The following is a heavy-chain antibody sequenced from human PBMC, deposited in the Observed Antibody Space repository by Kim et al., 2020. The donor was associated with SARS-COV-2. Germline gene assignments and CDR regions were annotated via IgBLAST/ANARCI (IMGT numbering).Heavy chain of an antibody. J-gene: IGHJ3*01. CDR1: GGSFSGYY. CDR2: INHSGST. D-gene: IGHD2-2*01. Sequence: SETLSLTCAVYGGSFSGYYWSWIRQPPGKGLEWIGEINHSGSTNYNPSLKSRVTISVDTSKNQFSLKLSSVTAADTAVYYCARGYCSSTSCYAEDSPIAAGWGQGTMVAVSS. CDR3: ARGYCSSTSCYAEDSPIAAG. V-gene: IGHV4-34*01.